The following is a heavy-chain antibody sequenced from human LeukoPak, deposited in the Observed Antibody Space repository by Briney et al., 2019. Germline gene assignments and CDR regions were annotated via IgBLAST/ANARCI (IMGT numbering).Heavy chain of an antibody. J-gene: IGHJ3*02. CDR2: IKFDGSEK. Sequence: GGSLRLSCVASGFTFSNNAMSWVRQAPGKGLEWVANIKFDGSEKFYVDSVKGRFTISRDNAKNLLYLQMNSLRAEDTAVYFCAGLSFWVFEIWGQGTMVTVSS. D-gene: IGHD3-16*01. CDR1: GFTFSNNA. CDR3: AGLSFWVFEI. V-gene: IGHV3-7*01.